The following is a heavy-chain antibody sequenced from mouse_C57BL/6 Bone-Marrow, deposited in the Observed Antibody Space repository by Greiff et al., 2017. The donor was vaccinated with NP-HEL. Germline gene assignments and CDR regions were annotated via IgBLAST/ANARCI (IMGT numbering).Heavy chain of an antibody. Sequence: VKLQESGPELVKPGASVKISCKASGYSFTSYYIHWVKQRPGQGLEWIGWIYPGSGNTKYNEKFKGKATLTADTSSSTAYMQLSSLTSEDSAVYYCARGGYYYGPFYFDYWGQGTTLTVSS. J-gene: IGHJ2*01. CDR1: GYSFTSYY. CDR3: ARGGYYYGPFYFDY. CDR2: IYPGSGNT. V-gene: IGHV1-66*01. D-gene: IGHD1-1*01.